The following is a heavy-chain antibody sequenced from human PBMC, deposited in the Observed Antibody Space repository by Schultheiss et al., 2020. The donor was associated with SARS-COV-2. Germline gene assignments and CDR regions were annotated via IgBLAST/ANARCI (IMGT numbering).Heavy chain of an antibody. CDR1: GFTFSSYD. D-gene: IGHD6-13*01. Sequence: GGSLRLSCAASGFTFSSYDMHWVRQATGKGLEWVSAIGTAGDTYYPGSVKGRFTISRENAKNSLYLQMNSLRAGDTAVYYCAPRVGSSWGLSSLDYWGQGTLVTVSS. CDR2: IGTAGDT. J-gene: IGHJ4*02. V-gene: IGHV3-13*01. CDR3: APRVGSSWGLSSLDY.